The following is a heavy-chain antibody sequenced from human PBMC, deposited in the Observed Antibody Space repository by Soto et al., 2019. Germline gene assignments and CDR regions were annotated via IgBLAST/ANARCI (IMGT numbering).Heavy chain of an antibody. CDR1: GFTFTSSA. J-gene: IGHJ6*03. Sequence: SVKVSCKASGFTFTSSAMQWVRQARGQRLEWIGWIVVGSGNTNYAQKFQERVTITRDMSTSTAYMELSSLRSEDTAVYYCAAGAIRYYYYYMDVWGKGTTVTVSS. D-gene: IGHD3-9*01. CDR3: AAGAIRYYYYYMDV. V-gene: IGHV1-58*02. CDR2: IVVGSGNT.